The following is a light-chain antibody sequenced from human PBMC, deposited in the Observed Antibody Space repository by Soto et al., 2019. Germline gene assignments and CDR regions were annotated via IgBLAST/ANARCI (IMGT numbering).Light chain of an antibody. V-gene: IGLV4-69*01. CDR3: QTWGTGIRGV. Sequence: QPVLTQSPSASASLGASVKLTCTLSSGHSSYAIAWHQQQPEKGPRYLMKLKSDGSHSKGDGIPDRFSGSSSGAERYLTISSLQSEDEADCYCQTWGTGIRGVFGGGTQLTVL. CDR2: LKSDGSH. J-gene: IGLJ2*01. CDR1: SGHSSYA.